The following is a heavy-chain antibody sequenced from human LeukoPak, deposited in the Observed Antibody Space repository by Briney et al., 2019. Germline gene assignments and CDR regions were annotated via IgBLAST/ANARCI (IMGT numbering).Heavy chain of an antibody. Sequence: GASVKVSCKASGYTFTSYGIGWARQAPGQGLEWMGWINPNSGGTNYAQKFQGWVTMTRDTPISTAYMELSRLRSDDTAVYYCAREPVRRNYYYCGMDVWGQGTTVTVSS. J-gene: IGHJ6*02. D-gene: IGHD1-1*01. CDR1: GYTFTSYG. CDR3: AREPVRRNYYYCGMDV. V-gene: IGHV1-2*04. CDR2: INPNSGGT.